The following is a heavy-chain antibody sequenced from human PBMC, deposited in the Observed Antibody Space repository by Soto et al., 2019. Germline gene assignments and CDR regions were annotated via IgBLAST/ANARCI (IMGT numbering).Heavy chain of an antibody. CDR1: GFTFSTYA. Sequence: PGGSLRLSCAASGFTFSTYAMSWVRQSPGKGLEWVSAMSGSGATTHHADSVKGRFTISRDNSKNTLYLQMDSLRAEDTAVYYCAKESMKVRGFITIEYWGQGALVTVSS. CDR2: MSGSGATT. CDR3: AKESMKVRGFITIEY. J-gene: IGHJ4*02. V-gene: IGHV3-23*01. D-gene: IGHD3-10*01.